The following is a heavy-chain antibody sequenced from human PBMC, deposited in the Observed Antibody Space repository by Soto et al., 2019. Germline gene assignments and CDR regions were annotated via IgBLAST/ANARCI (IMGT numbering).Heavy chain of an antibody. V-gene: IGHV3-30-3*01. CDR2: ISFDGNNI. CDR3: ARLGCSSIWCVTQFDN. Sequence: GGSLRLSCASSGFNFSFYAMHWVRQTPGKGLEWVAVISFDGNNIYYADSVRGRFTISRDSSSSMLYLQMNNLKPEDSAIYYCARLGCSSIWCVTQFDNWGQGTLVTVS. J-gene: IGHJ4*02. D-gene: IGHD2-2*01. CDR1: GFNFSFYA.